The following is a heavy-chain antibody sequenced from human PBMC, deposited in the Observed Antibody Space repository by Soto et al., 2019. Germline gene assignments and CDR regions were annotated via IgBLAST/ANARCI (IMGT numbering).Heavy chain of an antibody. CDR2: ISGSGAYT. CDR3: ARSSGWIQGFMYNYGLDV. CDR1: GFILSDNY. V-gene: IGHV3-11*06. D-gene: IGHD5-18*01. J-gene: IGHJ6*02. Sequence: QVQLVESGGGLVKPGESLRLSCIGSGFILSDNYMTWIRQAPGKGLEWVSYISGSGAYTNYADSVKGRFTISRDNARNSLLLQINGRRVEDTAVYYCARSSGWIQGFMYNYGLDVWGQGTTVIVSS.